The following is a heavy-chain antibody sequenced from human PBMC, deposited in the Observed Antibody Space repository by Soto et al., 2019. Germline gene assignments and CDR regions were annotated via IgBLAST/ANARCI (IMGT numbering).Heavy chain of an antibody. D-gene: IGHD5-18*01. CDR3: AKELSHSDGYILYYFYGMDV. CDR2: IYYSGST. V-gene: IGHV4-59*01. J-gene: IGHJ6*02. Sequence: SETLSLTCTVSGGSISSYYWSWIRQPPGKGLEWIGYIYYSGSTNYNPSLKSRVTISVDTSKNQFSLKLSSVTAADTAVYYCAKELSHSDGYILYYFYGMDVWGPGTTVTVSS. CDR1: GGSISSYY.